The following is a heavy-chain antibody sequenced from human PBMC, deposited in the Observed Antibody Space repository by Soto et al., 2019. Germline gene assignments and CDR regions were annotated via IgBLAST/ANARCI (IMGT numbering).Heavy chain of an antibody. CDR3: AREYSGLSRWFAA. Sequence: SETLSLTCSVSGDSISNNKWWSWVRQPPGKGLEWIGEMHHSGSIHYNASLKSRATLSVDKSRNQFSLQLTSVTAADTALYFCAREYSGLSRWFAAWGQGTLVTVSS. J-gene: IGHJ5*02. CDR2: MHHSGSI. D-gene: IGHD6-13*01. V-gene: IGHV4-4*02. CDR1: GDSISNNKW.